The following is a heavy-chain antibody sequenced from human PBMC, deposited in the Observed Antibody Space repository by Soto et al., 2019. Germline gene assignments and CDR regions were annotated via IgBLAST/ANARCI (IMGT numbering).Heavy chain of an antibody. CDR2: INPNSGGT. Sequence: ASVEVSCKASGYTFTGYYMHWVRQAPGQGLEWMGWINPNSGGTNYAQKFQGWVTMTRDTSISTAYMELSRLRSDDTAVYYCARGPTIADRHQIDYGMDVWGQGTTVTVS. CDR3: ARGPTIADRHQIDYGMDV. CDR1: GYTFTGYY. V-gene: IGHV1-2*04. J-gene: IGHJ6*02. D-gene: IGHD6-6*01.